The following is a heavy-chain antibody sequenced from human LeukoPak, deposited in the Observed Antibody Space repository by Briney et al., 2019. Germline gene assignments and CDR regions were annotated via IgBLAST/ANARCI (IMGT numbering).Heavy chain of an antibody. CDR2: IRSDGSNR. J-gene: IGHJ4*02. Sequence: PGGSLRLSCTASGFTFSYYGMHWVRQAPGKGLEWVAFIRSDGSNRNYADFVKGRFTISRDNAKNSLYLQMNSLRAEDTAAYYCAREPGPAANYFDYWGQGTLVTVSS. CDR3: AREPGPAANYFDY. D-gene: IGHD2-2*01. V-gene: IGHV3-30*02. CDR1: GFTFSYYG.